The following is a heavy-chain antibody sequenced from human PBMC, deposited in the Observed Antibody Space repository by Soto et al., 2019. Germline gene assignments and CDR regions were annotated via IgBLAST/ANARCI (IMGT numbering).Heavy chain of an antibody. CDR3: ARQATGSSSGWFDP. V-gene: IGHV4-39*01. J-gene: IGHJ5*02. CDR1: GGSISSSSYY. Sequence: SETLSLTCTVSGGSISSSSYYWGWIRQPPGKGLEWIGSIYYSGSTYYNPSLKSRVTISVDTSKNQFSLKLSSVTAADTAVYYCARQATGSSSGWFDPWGQGTLVTVYS. D-gene: IGHD6-6*01. CDR2: IYYSGST.